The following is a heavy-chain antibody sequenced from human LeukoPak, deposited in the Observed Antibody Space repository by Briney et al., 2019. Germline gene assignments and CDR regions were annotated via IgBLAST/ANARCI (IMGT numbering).Heavy chain of an antibody. CDR1: GYTFTSYY. V-gene: IGHV1-46*01. CDR3: ARDEVAYFDS. J-gene: IGHJ4*02. Sequence: ASVKVSCKASGYTFTSYYMYWVRQAPGQGLEWMGIINPGGGGTSYAQKFQGRVTMTRDTSTSTVYMELSSLRSEDTAVYYCARDEVAYFDSWGQGTLVTVSS. CDR2: INPGGGGT.